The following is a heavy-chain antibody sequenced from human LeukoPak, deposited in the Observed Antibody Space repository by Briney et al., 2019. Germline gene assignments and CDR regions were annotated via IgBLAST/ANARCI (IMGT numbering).Heavy chain of an antibody. Sequence: SETLSLTCTVSGGSISSGDYYWSWIRQPPGKGLEWIGEINHSGSTNYNPSLKSRVTISVDTSKNQFSLKLSSVTAADTAVYYCARGPKYDAFDIWGQGTMVTVSS. CDR2: INHSGST. CDR1: GGSISSGDYY. V-gene: IGHV4-39*07. CDR3: ARGPKYDAFDI. J-gene: IGHJ3*02.